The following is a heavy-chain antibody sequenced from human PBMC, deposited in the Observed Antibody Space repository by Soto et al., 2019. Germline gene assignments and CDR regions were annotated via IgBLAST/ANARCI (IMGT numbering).Heavy chain of an antibody. J-gene: IGHJ5*02. Sequence: SVKVSCKASGFTFTSSAVQWVRQARGQRLEWIGWIVVGSGNTNYAQKFQERVTITRDMSTSTAYMELSSLRSEDTAVYYCAADTGITIFGVVIPASMFDPWGQGTLVTVSS. CDR1: GFTFTSSA. CDR2: IVVGSGNT. D-gene: IGHD3-3*01. V-gene: IGHV1-58*01. CDR3: AADTGITIFGVVIPASMFDP.